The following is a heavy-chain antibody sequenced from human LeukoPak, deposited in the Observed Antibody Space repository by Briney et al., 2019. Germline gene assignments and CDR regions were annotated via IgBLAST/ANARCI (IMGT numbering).Heavy chain of an antibody. Sequence: ASVKVSCKASGYTFTDFYMHLLRQAPGQGLEWMGWINPKSGGTRYAQRFQGRVTMTRDTSISTSYMEVSRLIYDDTAVYYCAREASDKAYDVWGQGTMVTVSS. J-gene: IGHJ3*01. CDR3: AREASDKAYDV. CDR1: GYTFTDFY. V-gene: IGHV1-2*02. D-gene: IGHD2-21*01. CDR2: INPKSGGT.